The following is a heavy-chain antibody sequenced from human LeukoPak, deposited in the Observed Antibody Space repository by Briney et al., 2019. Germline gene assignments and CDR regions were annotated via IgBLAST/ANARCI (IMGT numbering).Heavy chain of an antibody. CDR1: GYTFTNYG. Sequence: AASVKVSCKASGYTFTNYGINWVRQAPGQGLEWMGWISAYDGNTKYAQKFQGRVTMTTDTSTITAYMELRSLRSDDTAVYYCARDLSSYSSGWYVSRVWGQGTLVTVPS. CDR3: ARDLSSYSSGWYVSRV. J-gene: IGHJ4*02. D-gene: IGHD6-19*01. CDR2: ISAYDGNT. V-gene: IGHV1-18*01.